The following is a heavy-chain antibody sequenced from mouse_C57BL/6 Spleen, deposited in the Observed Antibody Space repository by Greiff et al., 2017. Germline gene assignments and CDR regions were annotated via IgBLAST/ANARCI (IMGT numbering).Heavy chain of an antibody. V-gene: IGHV5-4*01. CDR3: AREYGNYLDY. J-gene: IGHJ2*01. D-gene: IGHD2-1*01. Sequence: EVHLVESGGGLVKPGGSLKLSCAASGFTFSSYAMSWVRQTPEKRLEWVATISDGGSYTYYPDNVKGRFTISRDNAKNNLYLQMSHLKSEDTAMYYCAREYGNYLDYWGQGTTLTVSS. CDR2: ISDGGSYT. CDR1: GFTFSSYA.